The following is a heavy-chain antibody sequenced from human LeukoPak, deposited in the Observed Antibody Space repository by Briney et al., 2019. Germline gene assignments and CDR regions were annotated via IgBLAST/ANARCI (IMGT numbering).Heavy chain of an antibody. CDR3: TTDAYYYDSSGYYYVSYYFDY. CDR2: IKSKTDGGTT. CDR1: GFTFSNAW. Sequence: PGGSLRLSCAASGFTFSNAWMSWVRQAPGKGLEWVGRIKSKTDGGTTDYAAPVKGRFTISRDDSKNTLYLQMNSLKTEDTAVYHCTTDAYYYDSSGYYYVSYYFDYWGQGTLVTVSS. V-gene: IGHV3-15*01. J-gene: IGHJ4*02. D-gene: IGHD3-22*01.